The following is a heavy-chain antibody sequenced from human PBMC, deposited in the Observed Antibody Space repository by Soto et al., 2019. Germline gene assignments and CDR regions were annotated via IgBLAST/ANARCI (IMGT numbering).Heavy chain of an antibody. CDR2: ISAYNGNT. J-gene: IGHJ5*02. Sequence: ASVKVSCKASGYTFTSYGISWVRQAPGQGLEWMGWISAYNGNTNYAQRLQGRVTMTTDTSTSTAYMELRSLRSDDTAVYYCARDVYYGGNSPIDPWGQGTLVTVSS. CDR3: ARDVYYGGNSPIDP. CDR1: GYTFTSYG. V-gene: IGHV1-18*01. D-gene: IGHD4-17*01.